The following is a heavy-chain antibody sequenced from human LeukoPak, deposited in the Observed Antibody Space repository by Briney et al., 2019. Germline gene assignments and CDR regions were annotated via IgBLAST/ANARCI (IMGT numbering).Heavy chain of an antibody. Sequence: GGSLRLSCAAARFTVVSYAMGWVRQAPGKGLELVSPISGSGGSTYYADSVKGRFTISRDNSKNTLYLQMNSLRAEDTAVYYCAELGITMIGGVWGKGTTVTISS. D-gene: IGHD3-10*02. J-gene: IGHJ6*04. CDR2: ISGSGGST. CDR1: RFTVVSYA. CDR3: AELGITMIGGV. V-gene: IGHV3-23*01.